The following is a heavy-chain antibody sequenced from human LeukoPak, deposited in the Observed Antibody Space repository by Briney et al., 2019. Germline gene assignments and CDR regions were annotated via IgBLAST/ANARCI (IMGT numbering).Heavy chain of an antibody. D-gene: IGHD3-22*01. V-gene: IGHV4-34*01. Sequence: SETLSLTCAVYGGSFSGYYWSWIRQAPGKGLEWIGEINHSGSTNYNPSLKSRVTISVDTSKNQFSLKLSSVTAADTAVYYCARAPYYYDSSGYYPSRYFDYWGQGTLVTVSS. CDR3: ARAPYYYDSSGYYPSRYFDY. J-gene: IGHJ4*02. CDR1: GGSFSGYY. CDR2: INHSGST.